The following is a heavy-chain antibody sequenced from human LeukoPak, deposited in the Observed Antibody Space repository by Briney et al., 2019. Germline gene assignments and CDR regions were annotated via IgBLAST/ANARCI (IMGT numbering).Heavy chain of an antibody. CDR1: RFTFSSYA. J-gene: IGHJ4*02. V-gene: IGHV3-23*01. D-gene: IGHD7-27*01. CDR2: ISGSGGST. CDR3: ARALNWGYNY. Sequence: GASLRLSCAASRFTFSSYAMSWVRQAPGKGLEWVSAISGSGGSTYYADSVKGRFTISRDNSKNTLYLQMNSLRAEDTAVYYCARALNWGYNYWGQGTLVTVSS.